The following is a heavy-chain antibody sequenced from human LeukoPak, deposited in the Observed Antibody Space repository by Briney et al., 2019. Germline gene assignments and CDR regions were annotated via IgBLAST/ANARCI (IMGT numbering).Heavy chain of an antibody. J-gene: IGHJ3*01. V-gene: IGHV3-30-3*01. CDR3: VRDQFYAFDV. CDR1: GFTFSSYA. CDR2: ISYDGSNK. Sequence: PGGSLRLSCAASGFTFSSYAMHWVRQAPGKGLEWVAVISYDGSNKYYADSVKGRFTISTDSAKNSLYLQMNSLRDDDTAVYYCVRDQFYAFDVWGQGTMVTVSS.